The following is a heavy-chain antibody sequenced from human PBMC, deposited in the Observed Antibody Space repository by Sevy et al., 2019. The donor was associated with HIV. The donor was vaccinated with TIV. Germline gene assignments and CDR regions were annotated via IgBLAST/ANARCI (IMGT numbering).Heavy chain of an antibody. V-gene: IGHV3-48*01. D-gene: IGHD3-3*01. J-gene: IGHJ4*02. CDR1: GFTFSSYN. Sequence: GGSLRLSCAPSGFTFSSYNMNWVRQAPGKGLEWISPISATSSAISYADSVRGRFTISRDNAKNSLYLEMNDLRAEDTAVYYCARGMGLWSGYYLDYWGQGTLVTVSS. CDR2: ISATSSAI. CDR3: ARGMGLWSGYYLDY.